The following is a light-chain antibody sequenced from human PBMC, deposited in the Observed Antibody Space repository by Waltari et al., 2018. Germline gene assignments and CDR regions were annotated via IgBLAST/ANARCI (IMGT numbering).Light chain of an antibody. CDR1: QSISRL. CDR3: QQCDSYSRT. J-gene: IGKJ1*01. CDR2: KAS. V-gene: IGKV1-5*03. Sequence: DIQMTQSPSTLSASVGDRVIITCRANQSISRLLAWYQQKPGKAPNLLIQKASILERGVPSRFSGSGSETEFTLTINSLQPDDFATYYCQQCDSYSRTFGQGTRVEVK.